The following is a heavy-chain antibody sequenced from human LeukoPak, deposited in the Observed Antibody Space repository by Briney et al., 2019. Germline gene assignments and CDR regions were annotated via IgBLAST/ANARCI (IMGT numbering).Heavy chain of an antibody. CDR2: LSASAYST. CDR3: AKGSRSTGFDY. CDR1: RLTLSTYL. D-gene: IGHD1-26*01. J-gene: IGHJ4*02. V-gene: IGHV3-23*01. Sequence: GGSLRLSCAASRLTLSTYLMSWVRQAPGKGLDGVSALSASAYSTFYADSVKGRFTISRDNSKNTLYLQMNSLRVEDTAIYHCAKGSRSTGFDYWGQGTLVTVSS.